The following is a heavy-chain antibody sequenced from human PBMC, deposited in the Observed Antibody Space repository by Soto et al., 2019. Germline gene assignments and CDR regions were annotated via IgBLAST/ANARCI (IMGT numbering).Heavy chain of an antibody. J-gene: IGHJ6*02. CDR1: GYTFTSYG. D-gene: IGHD2-2*01. CDR2: ISAYNGNT. V-gene: IGHV1-18*01. CDR3: AREDIVVVPAAKYRGDYYGMDV. Sequence: QVQLVPSGAEVKKPGASVTVSCKASGYTFTSYGISWVRQAPGQGLEWMGWISAYNGNTNYAQKLQGRVTMTTDTPTSTAYMELRSLRSDDTAVYYCAREDIVVVPAAKYRGDYYGMDVWGQGTTVTVSS.